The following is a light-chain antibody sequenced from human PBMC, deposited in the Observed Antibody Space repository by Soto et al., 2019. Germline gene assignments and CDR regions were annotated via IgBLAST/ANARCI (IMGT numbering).Light chain of an antibody. CDR2: DAS. J-gene: IGKJ4*01. CDR3: QQYGDSPLT. CDR1: QSVYSRY. V-gene: IGKV3D-20*01. Sequence: IVLTQSPATLSSSPGERATLSCGASQSVYSRYLAWYQQKPGLAPRLLIYDASSRATGIPDRFTGSGSGTDFTLTISRLEPEDFAVYYCQQYGDSPLTFGGGTKVEIK.